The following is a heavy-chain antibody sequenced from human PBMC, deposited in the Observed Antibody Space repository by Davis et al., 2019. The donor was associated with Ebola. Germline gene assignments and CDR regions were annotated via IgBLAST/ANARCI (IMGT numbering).Heavy chain of an antibody. CDR3: AKGSYGQH. D-gene: IGHD1-26*01. J-gene: IGHJ4*02. Sequence: GGSLRLSCAASGFTFSSYALHWVRQAPGKGLEWMGIISDDGNKKSYADSVKGRVTISRDNSESTLYLQMNSLRAEDTAVYYCAKGSYGQHWGQGTLVTVSS. V-gene: IGHV3-30*04. CDR1: GFTFSSYA. CDR2: ISDDGNKK.